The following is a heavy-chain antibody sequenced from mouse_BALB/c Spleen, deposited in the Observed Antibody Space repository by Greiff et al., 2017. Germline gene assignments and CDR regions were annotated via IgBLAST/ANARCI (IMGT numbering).Heavy chain of an antibody. D-gene: IGHD1-1*01. CDR1: GYAFTSYN. CDR2: IDPYNGGT. V-gene: IGHV1S135*01. J-gene: IGHJ4*01. Sequence: EVQLQQSGPELVRPGASVKVSCKASGYAFTSYNMYWVKQSHGKSLEWIGYIDPYNGGTSYNQKFKGKATLTVDKSSSTAYMHLNSLTSEDSAVYYCARGAGYYGNYAMDYWGQGTSVTVSS. CDR3: ARGAGYYGNYAMDY.